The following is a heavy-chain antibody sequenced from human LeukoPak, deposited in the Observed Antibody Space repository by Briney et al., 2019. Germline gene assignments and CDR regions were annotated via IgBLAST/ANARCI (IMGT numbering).Heavy chain of an antibody. J-gene: IGHJ5*02. Sequence: ETLSLTCAVYGGSFSGYYWSWIRQAPGKGLEWVSAISGSGGSTYYADSVKGRFTISRDNSKNTLYLQMNSLRAEDTAVYYCAKDGMAPWGQGTLVTVSS. D-gene: IGHD5-24*01. V-gene: IGHV3-23*01. CDR3: AKDGMAP. CDR2: ISGSGGST. CDR1: GGSFSGYY.